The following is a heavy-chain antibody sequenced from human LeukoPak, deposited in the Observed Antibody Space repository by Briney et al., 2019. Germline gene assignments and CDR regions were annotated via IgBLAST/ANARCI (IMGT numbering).Heavy chain of an antibody. CDR1: GGSISSGGYY. CDR3: ARDRTILGYFFVFRRKTAYEMDV. D-gene: IGHD3-10*02. Sequence: SETLSLTCTVSGGSISSGGYYWSWIRQHPGKGLEWIGYIYYSGSTYYNPSLKSRVTISVDTSKNQFSLKLSSVTAADTAVYYCARDRTILGYFFVFRRKTAYEMDVWGQGTTVTVSS. CDR2: IYYSGST. J-gene: IGHJ6*02. V-gene: IGHV4-31*03.